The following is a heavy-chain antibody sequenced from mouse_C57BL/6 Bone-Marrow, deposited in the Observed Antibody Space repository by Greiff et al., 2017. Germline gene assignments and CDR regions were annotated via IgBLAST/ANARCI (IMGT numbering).Heavy chain of an antibody. CDR2: IDPENGDT. Sequence: EVQLQQSGAELVRPGASVKLSCTASGFNFKDDYMHWVKQRPEQGLEWIGWIDPENGDTEYASKFQGKATITADTSSNTAYLQLSSLTSEDTAVYYCTTPYGNYRMDYWGQGTSVTVSS. V-gene: IGHV14-4*01. D-gene: IGHD2-1*01. CDR3: TTPYGNYRMDY. CDR1: GFNFKDDY. J-gene: IGHJ4*01.